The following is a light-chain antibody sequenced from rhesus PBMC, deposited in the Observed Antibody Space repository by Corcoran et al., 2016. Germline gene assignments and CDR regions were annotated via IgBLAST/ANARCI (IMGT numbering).Light chain of an antibody. CDR3: QQYNRAPLT. CDR1: QGISSW. CDR2: KAS. J-gene: IGKJ4*01. Sequence: DIQMTQSPSSLSASVGDRVTITCRASQGISSWLAWYQPKPGNAPKLLIFKASSLKSGVPSRFSGIGSVTDFTLTISSLQPEDFATYYCQQYNRAPLTFGGGTKVEIK. V-gene: IGKV1-21*01.